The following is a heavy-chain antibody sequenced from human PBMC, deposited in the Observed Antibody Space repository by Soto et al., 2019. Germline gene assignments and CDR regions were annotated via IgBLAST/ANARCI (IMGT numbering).Heavy chain of an antibody. CDR1: GFTFSSYA. J-gene: IGHJ4*02. CDR3: AKGSSGWYERFDY. CDR2: ISGSGGST. V-gene: IGHV3-23*01. Sequence: EVQLLESGGGLVQPGGSLRLSCAASGFTFSSYAMNWVRQAPGKGLEWVSAISGSGGSTYYADSVKGRFTISRDNSKNTLYLEMTSLRAVDAAVYYWAKGSSGWYERFDYWGQGTLVTVSS. D-gene: IGHD6-19*01.